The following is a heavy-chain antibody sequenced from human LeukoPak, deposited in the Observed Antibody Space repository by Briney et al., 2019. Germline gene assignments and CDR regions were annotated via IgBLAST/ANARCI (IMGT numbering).Heavy chain of an antibody. CDR3: ARDTGALVTHFDY. J-gene: IGHJ4*02. CDR2: IKYDEIEK. Sequence: GGSLRLSCAASGFDFSSYWMSWVRQAPGKGLEWVANIKYDEIEKYHVNSVKGRFTISRDNAKNSLYLQMNSLRAEDTAVYYCARDTGALVTHFDYWGQGTLVTVSS. CDR1: GFDFSSYW. D-gene: IGHD5-18*01. V-gene: IGHV3-7*03.